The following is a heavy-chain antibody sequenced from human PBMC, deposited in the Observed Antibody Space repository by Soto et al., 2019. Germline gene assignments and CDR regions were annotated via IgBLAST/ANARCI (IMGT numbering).Heavy chain of an antibody. CDR1: GYPFSSYG. J-gene: IGHJ5*02. Sequence: XAVKASSKAAGYPFSSYGISWVRQAPGQGLEWMGWISAYNGNTNYAQKLQCRVTMTTDTSTSTAYMELRSLRSDDTAVYYCARLPGYSSSWYEFWFDPWGQRTLVTVSS. CDR3: ARLPGYSSSWYEFWFDP. CDR2: ISAYNGNT. V-gene: IGHV1-18*04. D-gene: IGHD6-13*01.